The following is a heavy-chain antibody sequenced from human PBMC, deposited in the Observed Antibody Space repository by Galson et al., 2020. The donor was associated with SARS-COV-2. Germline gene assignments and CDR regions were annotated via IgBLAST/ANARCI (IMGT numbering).Heavy chain of an antibody. CDR1: GYTFTGYY. CDR2: INPNSGGT. J-gene: IGHJ3*02. D-gene: IGHD1-20*01. Sequence: ASVKVSCQASGYTFTGYYMHWVRQAPGQGLEWMGRINPNSGGTNYAQKFQGRVTMTRDTSINTAYMDLSRLRSDDTAVYYCARGGITGPDAFDIWGQGTTVTVSS. V-gene: IGHV1-2*06. CDR3: ARGGITGPDAFDI.